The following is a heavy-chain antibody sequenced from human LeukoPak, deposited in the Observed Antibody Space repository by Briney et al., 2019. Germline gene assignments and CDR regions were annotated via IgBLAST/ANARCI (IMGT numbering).Heavy chain of an antibody. V-gene: IGHV3-23*01. D-gene: IGHD3-10*01. J-gene: IGHJ4*02. CDR3: AKNIGGLDY. Sequence: GGSLRLSCTASGFTFGDYAMTWVRQAQAPGKGLEWVSGISGSDGSTYYADSVKGRFTISRDNSKNTLYLQMNSLRAEDTAVYYCAKNIGGLDYWGQGTLVTVSS. CDR2: ISGSDGST. CDR1: GFTFGDYA.